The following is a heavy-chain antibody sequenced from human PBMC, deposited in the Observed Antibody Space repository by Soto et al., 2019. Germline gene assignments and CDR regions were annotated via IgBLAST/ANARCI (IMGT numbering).Heavy chain of an antibody. CDR1: GGSISSSSYY. J-gene: IGHJ3*02. CDR3: ARGGNYDYIRDLFDI. D-gene: IGHD3-16*01. Sequence: SETLSLTCTVSGGSISSSSYYWGWIRQPPGKGLEWIGSIYYSGSTYYNPSLKSRVTISVDTSKNQFSLKLSSVTAADTAVYYCARGGNYDYIRDLFDIWGQGTMVTVSS. CDR2: IYYSGST. V-gene: IGHV4-39*01.